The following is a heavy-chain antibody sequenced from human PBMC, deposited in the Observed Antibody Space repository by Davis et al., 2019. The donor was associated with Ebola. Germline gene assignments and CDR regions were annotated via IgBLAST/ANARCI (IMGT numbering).Heavy chain of an antibody. J-gene: IGHJ4*02. CDR2: IRYAGNDR. CDR3: SKRWQVSYFGY. Sequence: GESLKISCAASGFSFSTYCMHWVRQAPGKGLEWVAWIRYAGNDRYYADSVEGRFTISRDNYRNTLYLHTNSLRAEDTAVYYCSKRWQVSYFGYWGQGTLVTVSS. D-gene: IGHD4-23*01. CDR1: GFSFSTYC. V-gene: IGHV3-30*02.